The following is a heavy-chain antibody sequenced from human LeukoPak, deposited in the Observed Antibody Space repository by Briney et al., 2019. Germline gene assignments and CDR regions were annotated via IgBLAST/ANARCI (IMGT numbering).Heavy chain of an antibody. CDR2: ISYDGSNK. CDR3: AKGPKQLLVGSRGYYFDY. V-gene: IGHV3-30*18. J-gene: IGHJ4*02. CDR1: GFSFSSYG. D-gene: IGHD6-13*01. Sequence: GGTLRLSCAASGFSFSSYGISWVRQAPGKGLEWVAVISYDGSNKYYADSVKGRFTISRDISKNTLYLQMNSLRVEDTAVYYCAKGPKQLLVGSRGYYFDYWGQGTLVTVSS.